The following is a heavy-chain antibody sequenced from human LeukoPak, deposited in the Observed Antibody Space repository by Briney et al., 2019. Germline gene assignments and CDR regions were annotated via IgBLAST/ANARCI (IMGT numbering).Heavy chain of an antibody. V-gene: IGHV4-61*02. Sequence: PSETLSLTCAVSGAAINSGSYYWTWIRQPAGKGLEWIGRILTTGSTNYNPSLKSRVSISLDTSKKQISLNLTSVTAADTAVYYCARELVAPRPHNGYYFYMDVWGKGTTVTVSS. D-gene: IGHD5-12*01. CDR1: GAAINSGSYY. CDR2: ILTTGST. J-gene: IGHJ6*03. CDR3: ARELVAPRPHNGYYFYMDV.